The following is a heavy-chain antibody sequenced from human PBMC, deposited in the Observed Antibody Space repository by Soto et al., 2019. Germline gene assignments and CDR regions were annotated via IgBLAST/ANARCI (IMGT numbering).Heavy chain of an antibody. V-gene: IGHV1-8*01. CDR1: GYTFTSYD. Sequence: ASVQVSCKASGYTFTSYDINWVRQATGQGLEWKGWMNPNSGNTGYAQKFQGRVTMTRNTSISTAYMELSSLRSEDTAVYYCASGEVSSGMQYYYGMDVWGQGTTVTVSS. D-gene: IGHD2-8*01. CDR3: ASGEVSSGMQYYYGMDV. CDR2: MNPNSGNT. J-gene: IGHJ6*02.